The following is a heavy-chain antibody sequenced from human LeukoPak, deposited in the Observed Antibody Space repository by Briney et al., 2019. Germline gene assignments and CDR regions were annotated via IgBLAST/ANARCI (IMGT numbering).Heavy chain of an antibody. CDR1: GGTFSSYA. V-gene: IGHV1-69*05. D-gene: IGHD5-18*01. CDR3: AREGDTAMAHKDYYYYMDV. Sequence: ASVKVSCKASGGTFSSYAISWVRQAPGQGLEWMGGIIPIFGTANYAQKFQGRVTITTDESTSTAYMELSSLRSEDTAVYYCAREGDTAMAHKDYYYYMDVWGKGTTVTVSS. J-gene: IGHJ6*03. CDR2: IIPIFGTA.